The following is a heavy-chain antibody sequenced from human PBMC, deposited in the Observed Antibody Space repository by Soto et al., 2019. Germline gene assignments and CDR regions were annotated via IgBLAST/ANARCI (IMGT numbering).Heavy chain of an antibody. CDR3: VKDESINWYSGHFRH. D-gene: IGHD6-13*01. V-gene: IGHV3-9*01. J-gene: IGHJ1*01. CDR2: IYWNSGSI. CDR1: GFTFDDYA. Sequence: EVQLVESGGGLVQPGRSLRLSFAASGFTFDDYAMHWVRQVPGKGLEWVSGIYWNSGSIGYGDSVKGRIAISRDNAKNSLHLQMNSLSAEDTAFYYCVKDESINWYSGHFRHWGQGTLVTVSS.